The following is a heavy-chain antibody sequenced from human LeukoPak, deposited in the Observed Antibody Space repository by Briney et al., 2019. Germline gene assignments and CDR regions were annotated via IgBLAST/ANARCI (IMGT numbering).Heavy chain of an antibody. CDR1: GGSFSGYY. J-gene: IGHJ6*03. CDR3: ARHKDYYYSYMDV. V-gene: IGHV4-34*01. CDR2: INHSGST. Sequence: PSETLSLTCAVYGGSFSGYYWSWIRQPPGKGLEWIGEINHSGSTNYNPSLKSRVTISVDTSKNQFSLKLSSVTAADTAVYYCARHKDYYYSYMDVWGNGTTVIVS.